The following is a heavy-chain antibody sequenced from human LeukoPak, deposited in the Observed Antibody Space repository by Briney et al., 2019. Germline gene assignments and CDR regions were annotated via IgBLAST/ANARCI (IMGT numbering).Heavy chain of an antibody. Sequence: GGSVKVSCKRSGYTFIGYYLHWLRQAPGQGPEWMGWINPNTGATMYSQKFQGRVTMTRDTSVSTGYLELRSLRSDDSAVYYCARDRVGSGWPRPYYFEIWGQGTLVTVSS. CDR3: ARDRVGSGWPRPYYFEI. CDR1: GYTFIGYY. J-gene: IGHJ4*02. D-gene: IGHD6-19*01. CDR2: INPNTGAT. V-gene: IGHV1-2*02.